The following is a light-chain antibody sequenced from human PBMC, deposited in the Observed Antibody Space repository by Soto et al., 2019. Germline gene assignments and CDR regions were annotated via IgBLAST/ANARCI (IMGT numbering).Light chain of an antibody. CDR3: MQGTYWPWT. Sequence: DVVMTQSPLSLPVTVGQPASISCRSSQSLVSSDGNTYLIWFQQRPGQSPRRLIYLVSDRDSGAEDTFSGRGSDTDFTLKISRVEAEYVGLYYGMQGTYWPWTCGVGTKVEIK. CDR1: QSLVSSDGNTY. CDR2: LVS. V-gene: IGKV2-30*01. J-gene: IGKJ1*01.